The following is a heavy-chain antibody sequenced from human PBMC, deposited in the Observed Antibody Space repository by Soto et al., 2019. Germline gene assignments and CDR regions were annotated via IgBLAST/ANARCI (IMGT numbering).Heavy chain of an antibody. Sequence: QITLRESGPMLVKPTQTLTLTCTFSAFSLSTSGVGVGWIRQPPGKALERLALIFWDDDKRYSPSLESRLTLTKDTSKNQVVLTMTKMDPVDTATYYCAHTRSAVTAFDSWGQGTLVTVSS. CDR3: AHTRSAVTAFDS. CDR1: AFSLSTSGVG. D-gene: IGHD4-17*01. V-gene: IGHV2-5*02. CDR2: IFWDDDK. J-gene: IGHJ4*02.